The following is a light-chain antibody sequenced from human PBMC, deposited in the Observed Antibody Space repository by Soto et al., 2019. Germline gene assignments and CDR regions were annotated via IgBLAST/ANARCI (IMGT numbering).Light chain of an antibody. CDR3: ASYATGGAYV. CDR1: SSDVGGYNA. V-gene: IGLV2-14*01. J-gene: IGLJ1*01. Sequence: ALTQPASVSGSPGQSITLSCTGTSSDVGGYNAVSWYQQHPGKAPKLMIFGVNERPSGVSNRFSGSKSGNTASLTISGLQAEDEADYYCASYATGGAYVFGTATKVTVL. CDR2: GVN.